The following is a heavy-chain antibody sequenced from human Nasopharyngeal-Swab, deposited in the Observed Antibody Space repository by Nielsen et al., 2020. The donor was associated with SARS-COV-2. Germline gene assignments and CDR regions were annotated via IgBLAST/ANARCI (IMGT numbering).Heavy chain of an antibody. CDR3: ARDRDYYDSSGYYYYYGMDV. CDR2: ISSSGSTI. Sequence: GESLKISCAASGFTFSSYEMNWVRQAPGKGLEWVSYISSSGSTIYYADSVKGRFTISRDNAKNSLYLQMNSLRVEDTAVYYCARDRDYYDSSGYYYYYGMDVWGQGTTVTVSS. V-gene: IGHV3-48*03. D-gene: IGHD3-22*01. J-gene: IGHJ6*02. CDR1: GFTFSSYE.